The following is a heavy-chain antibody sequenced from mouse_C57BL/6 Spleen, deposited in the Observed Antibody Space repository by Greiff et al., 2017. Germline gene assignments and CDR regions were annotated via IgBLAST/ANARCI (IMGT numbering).Heavy chain of an antibody. CDR2: FYPGSGSI. D-gene: IGHD1-1*01. Sequence: LVKPGASVKLSCKASGYTFTEYTIHWVKQRSGQGLEWIGWFYPGSGSIKYNEKFKDKATLTADKSSSTVYMELSRLTSEDSAVYFCARHEXPYYYGSSPLFDYWGQGTTLTVSS. V-gene: IGHV1-62-2*01. CDR3: ARHEXPYYYGSSPLFDY. CDR1: GYTFTEYT. J-gene: IGHJ2*01.